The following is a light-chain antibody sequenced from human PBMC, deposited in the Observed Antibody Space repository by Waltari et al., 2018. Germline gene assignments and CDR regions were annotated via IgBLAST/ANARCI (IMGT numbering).Light chain of an antibody. Sequence: IVVTQSPATLSLSPGEGATLSCSTSESVSSNLAWFQQKDGQPPRLVIFDASSRAADTPARFSGGGSGTDYTLTISSLEPEDFATYYCQQRSAWPTTFGQGTRLEI. CDR1: ESVSSN. J-gene: IGKJ5*01. CDR3: QQRSAWPTT. CDR2: DAS. V-gene: IGKV3-11*01.